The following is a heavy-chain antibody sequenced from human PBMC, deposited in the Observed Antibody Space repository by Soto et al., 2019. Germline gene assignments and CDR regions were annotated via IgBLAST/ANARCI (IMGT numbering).Heavy chain of an antibody. Sequence: QVQMVESGGGVVQPGRSLRLSCAASGFTFSSYAMHWVRQAPGKGLEWVAVISYDGSNKYYADSVKGRFTISRDNSKNTLYLQMNSLRAEDTAVYYCARGVRWWYFDLWGRGTLVTVSS. CDR2: ISYDGSNK. CDR3: ARGVRWWYFDL. J-gene: IGHJ2*01. CDR1: GFTFSSYA. V-gene: IGHV3-30-3*01.